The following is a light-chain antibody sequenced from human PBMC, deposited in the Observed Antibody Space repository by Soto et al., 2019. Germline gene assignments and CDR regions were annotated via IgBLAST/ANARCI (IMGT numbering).Light chain of an antibody. V-gene: IGKV1-5*03. CDR1: QSISSW. J-gene: IGKJ4*01. Sequence: DIQMTQSPSTLSASVGDRVTITCRASQSISSWLAWYQQKPGKAPKFLIYKASNLEDGVPSRFSGSGSEKEFTLTISGLQPDDFATYYCQQYKTYPLTFGGGTRVEIK. CDR2: KAS. CDR3: QQYKTYPLT.